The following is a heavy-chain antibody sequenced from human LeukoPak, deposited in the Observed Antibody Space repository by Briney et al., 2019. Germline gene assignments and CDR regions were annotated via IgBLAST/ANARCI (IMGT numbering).Heavy chain of an antibody. Sequence: GGSLRLSCAASGFTFSSYAMSWVRQAPGKGLEWVAFIRYDGSNKYYADSVKGRFTISRDNSKNTLYLQMNSLRAEDTAVYYCAKDLAVAGIYYYYYMDVWGKGTTVTVSS. CDR2: IRYDGSNK. V-gene: IGHV3-30*02. D-gene: IGHD6-19*01. CDR3: AKDLAVAGIYYYYYMDV. CDR1: GFTFSSYA. J-gene: IGHJ6*03.